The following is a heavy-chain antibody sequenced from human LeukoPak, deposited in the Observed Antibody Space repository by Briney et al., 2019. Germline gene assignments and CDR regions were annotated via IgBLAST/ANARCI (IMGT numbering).Heavy chain of an antibody. J-gene: IGHJ6*03. CDR1: GDSVSSNSAA. D-gene: IGHD6-13*01. CDR2: TYYRSKWYN. CDR3: ARAGVQQSDYYYYYMDV. V-gene: IGHV6-1*01. Sequence: SQTLSLTCAISGDSVSSNSAAWNWIRQSPSRGLEWLGRTYYRSKWYNDYAVSVKSRITISPDTSKSQFSLQLNSVTPEDTAVYYCARAGVQQSDYYYYYMDVWGKGTTVTVSS.